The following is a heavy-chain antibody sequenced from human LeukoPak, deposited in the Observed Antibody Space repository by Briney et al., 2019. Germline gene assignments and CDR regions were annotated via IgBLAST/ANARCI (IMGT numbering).Heavy chain of an antibody. CDR1: GYTFTSYA. Sequence: ASVKVSCKASGYTFTSYAMHWVRQAPGQRLEWMGWINAGNGNTKYSQKFQGRVTITRDTSASTAYMELSSLRSADTAVYYCARAQTTMVRGGRAFDIWGQGTMVTVSS. CDR2: INAGNGNT. CDR3: ARAQTTMVRGGRAFDI. J-gene: IGHJ3*02. V-gene: IGHV1-3*01. D-gene: IGHD3-10*01.